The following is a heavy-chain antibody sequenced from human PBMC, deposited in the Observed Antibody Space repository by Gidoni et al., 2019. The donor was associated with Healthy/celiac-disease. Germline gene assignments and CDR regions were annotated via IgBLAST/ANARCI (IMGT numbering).Heavy chain of an antibody. CDR2: IYYSGST. CDR3: ARAGSSTYYYYGMDV. V-gene: IGHV4-59*01. Sequence: QVQLQESGPGLVQPSETLSLTCTVSGGSISSYYWSWIRQPPGTGLEWIGYIYYSGSTNYNPSLKSRVTISVDTSKNQFSLKLSSVTAADTAVYYCARAGSSTYYYYGMDVWGQGTTVTVSS. J-gene: IGHJ6*02. CDR1: GGSISSYY. D-gene: IGHD6-6*01.